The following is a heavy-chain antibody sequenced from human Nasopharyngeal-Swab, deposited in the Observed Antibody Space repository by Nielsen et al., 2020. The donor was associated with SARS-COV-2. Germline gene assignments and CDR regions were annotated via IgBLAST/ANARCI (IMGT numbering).Heavy chain of an antibody. CDR3: ARENESGDNYSYDI. D-gene: IGHD2-21*02. V-gene: IGHV1-18*01. Sequence: ASVNVSCNDSGYTFITFGITWVRQAPGQGLEWMGWISAYNGNTNYAQKFQDRVTMTTDTSTTTAYMELRGLKTDDTAVYYCARENESGDNYSYDIWGQGTTVTVSS. J-gene: IGHJ3*02. CDR2: ISAYNGNT. CDR1: GYTFITFG.